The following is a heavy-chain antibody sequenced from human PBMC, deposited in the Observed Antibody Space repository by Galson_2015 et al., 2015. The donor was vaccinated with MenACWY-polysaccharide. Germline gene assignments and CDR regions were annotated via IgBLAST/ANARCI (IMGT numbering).Heavy chain of an antibody. CDR3: ARGGGRYHLDY. Sequence: SCKASGYTFTTHYFHWMRQAPGQGLEWMGSINPNSGATTYAQRFQGRVMMTRDTSISTVYMEFSSLKSDDAAVYYCARGGGRYHLDYWRQGPLVPVST. V-gene: IGHV1-2*02. CDR2: INPNSGAT. D-gene: IGHD1-26*01. CDR1: GYTFTTHY. J-gene: IGHJ4*02.